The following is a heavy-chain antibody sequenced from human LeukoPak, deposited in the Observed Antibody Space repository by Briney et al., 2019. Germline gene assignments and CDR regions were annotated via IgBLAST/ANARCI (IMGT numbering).Heavy chain of an antibody. Sequence: PGGSLRLSCAASGFTFSSYAMSWVRQAPGKGLEWVSAISGSGGNTYYADSVKGRFTISRDNSKNTLSLQMNSLRAEDTAVYYCAKIPSMVVVADAFDIWGQGTMVTVSS. D-gene: IGHD3-22*01. CDR3: AKIPSMVVVADAFDI. CDR2: ISGSGGNT. J-gene: IGHJ3*02. CDR1: GFTFSSYA. V-gene: IGHV3-23*01.